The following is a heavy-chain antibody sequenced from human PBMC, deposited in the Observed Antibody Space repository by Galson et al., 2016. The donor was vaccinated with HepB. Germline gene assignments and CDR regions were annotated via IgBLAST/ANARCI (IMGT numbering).Heavy chain of an antibody. CDR3: AKDRLGYLLEHGLSSADY. Sequence: SLRLSCAASGFTFSTYAMNWVRQAPGKGLEWVSGISTSDGSTYYSDSVKGRFTISRDNSKNTLYLQMDSLRAEDTAVYYCAKDRLGYLLEHGLSSADYWAQGTLVTVSS. J-gene: IGHJ4*02. CDR1: GFTFSTYA. D-gene: IGHD5-12*01. V-gene: IGHV3-23*01. CDR2: ISTSDGST.